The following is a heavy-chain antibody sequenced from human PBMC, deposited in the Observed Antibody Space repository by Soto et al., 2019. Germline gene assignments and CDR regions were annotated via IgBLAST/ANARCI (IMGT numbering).Heavy chain of an antibody. CDR2: ISYDGSNK. J-gene: IGHJ6*02. CDR3: ANCPPANYYYGMDV. CDR1: GFTFSSYG. Sequence: GGSLRLSCAASGFTFSSYGMHWVRQAPGKGLEWVAVISYDGSNKYYADSVKGRFTISRDNSKNTLYLQMNSLRAEDTAVYYCANCPPANYYYGMDVWGQGTTVTVSS. V-gene: IGHV3-30*18. D-gene: IGHD2-2*01.